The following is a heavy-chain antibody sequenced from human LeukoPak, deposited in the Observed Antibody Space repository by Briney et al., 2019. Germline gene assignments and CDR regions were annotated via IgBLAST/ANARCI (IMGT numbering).Heavy chain of an antibody. Sequence: GGSLRLSCAASGFTFSNAWMSWVRQAPGKGLEWVGRIKSKTDGGTTDYAAPVKGRFTISRDDSKNTLYLQMNSLKTEDTAVYYCTTEGMATIKGGLDYWGQGTLVTVSS. CDR3: TTEGMATIKGGLDY. D-gene: IGHD5-12*01. J-gene: IGHJ4*02. CDR2: IKSKTDGGTT. V-gene: IGHV3-15*01. CDR1: GFTFSNAW.